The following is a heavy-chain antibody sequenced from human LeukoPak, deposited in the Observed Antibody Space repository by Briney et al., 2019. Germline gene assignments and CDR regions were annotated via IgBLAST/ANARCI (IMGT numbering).Heavy chain of an antibody. J-gene: IGHJ4*02. CDR2: ISYDGSNR. CDR1: GFTFADYG. V-gene: IGHV3-30*18. CDR3: AKDSPSFDY. Sequence: GGSLRLSCAASGFTFADYGMHWVRQAPGKGLEWVAIISYDGSNRYYADSVKGRFTISRDNSKNTLYLQMNSLRAEDTAVYYCAKDSPSFDYWGQGTLVTVSS.